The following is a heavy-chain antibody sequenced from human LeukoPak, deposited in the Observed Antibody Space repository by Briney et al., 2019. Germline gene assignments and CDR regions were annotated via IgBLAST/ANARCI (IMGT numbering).Heavy chain of an antibody. CDR1: GYIFTSYD. J-gene: IGHJ4*02. D-gene: IGHD4-17*01. V-gene: IGHV1-8*03. CDR3: ARYGYDYGDYS. Sequence: ASVKVSCKASGYIFTSYDINWVRQATGQGLEWMGWMNPNSGNTGYAQKFQGRVTITRNTSISTVYMELSRLRSDDTAVYYCARYGYDYGDYSWGQGTLVTVSS. CDR2: MNPNSGNT.